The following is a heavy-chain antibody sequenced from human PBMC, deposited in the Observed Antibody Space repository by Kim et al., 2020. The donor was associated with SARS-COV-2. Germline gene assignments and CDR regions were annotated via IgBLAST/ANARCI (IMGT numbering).Heavy chain of an antibody. V-gene: IGHV3-23*01. CDR1: GFTFSSYA. CDR2: ISGSGGST. CDR3: AKDVSRITILGVVTRGGMDV. J-gene: IGHJ6*02. D-gene: IGHD3-3*01. Sequence: GGSLRLSCAASGFTFSSYAMSWVRHAPGKGLEWVSAISGSGGSTYYADSVKGRFTISRDNSKNRLYLQMNSLRAEDTAVYYCAKDVSRITILGVVTRGGMDVWGQGITVTVSS.